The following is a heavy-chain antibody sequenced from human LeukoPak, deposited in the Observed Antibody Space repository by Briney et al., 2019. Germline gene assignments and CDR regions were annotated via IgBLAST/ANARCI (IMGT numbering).Heavy chain of an antibody. Sequence: GASVKVSCKASGYTFTGYYMHWVRQAPGQGLEWMGWINPNSGGTNYAQKFQGWVTMTRDTSISTAYMELSRLRSDDTAVYYCARVVAGTAGPYFDYWGQGTLVTVSS. CDR2: INPNSGGT. CDR1: GYTFTGYY. J-gene: IGHJ4*02. D-gene: IGHD6-19*01. V-gene: IGHV1-2*04. CDR3: ARVVAGTAGPYFDY.